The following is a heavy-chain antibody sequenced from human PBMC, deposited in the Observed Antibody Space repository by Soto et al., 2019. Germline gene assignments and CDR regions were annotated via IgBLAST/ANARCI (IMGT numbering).Heavy chain of an antibody. CDR1: GDSMSSYF. Sequence: QVQLQESGPGLVKPSETLSLTCTVSGDSMSSYFWSWIRQPPGKGLEWIGYFHYSGSTNYNPSLKSRDTIAVYTSKNQFTLIVSHVTAADTALYYCAIRSGYCSGGSCYVAFDIWGQGTVVTVSP. J-gene: IGHJ3*02. D-gene: IGHD2-15*01. CDR2: FHYSGST. CDR3: AIRSGYCSGGSCYVAFDI. V-gene: IGHV4-59*08.